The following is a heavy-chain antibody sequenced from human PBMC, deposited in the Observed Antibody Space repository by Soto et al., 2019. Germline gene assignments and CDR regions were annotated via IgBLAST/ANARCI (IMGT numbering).Heavy chain of an antibody. V-gene: IGHV4-59*01. CDR1: GGSLSGYY. Sequence: PSETLCLTCTVAGGSLSGYYWSWIRQPPGKGLEWIGYIYYSGGTNYNPSLKSRVTISVDTSKNQFSLKLSSVTAADTAVYYCARVAGGTSSYWGQGTLVTVSS. CDR2: IYYSGGT. CDR3: ARVAGGTSSY. J-gene: IGHJ4*02. D-gene: IGHD1-1*01.